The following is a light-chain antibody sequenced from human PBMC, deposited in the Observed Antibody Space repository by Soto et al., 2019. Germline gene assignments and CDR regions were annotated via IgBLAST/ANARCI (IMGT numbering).Light chain of an antibody. Sequence: EIVLTQSPVTLSLSPGERATLSCRTSQSVNGNYLTWYQQKPGQAPRLLLYGASSRATGIPHRFSGSGSGTDFTLTISRLEPEDFAVYYCQQYGSSFRYTFGQGIKLEIK. V-gene: IGKV3-20*01. CDR1: QSVNGNY. CDR3: QQYGSSFRYT. CDR2: GAS. J-gene: IGKJ2*01.